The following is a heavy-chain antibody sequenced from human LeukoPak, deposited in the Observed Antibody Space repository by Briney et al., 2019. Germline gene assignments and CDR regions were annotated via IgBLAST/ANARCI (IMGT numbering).Heavy chain of an antibody. D-gene: IGHD6-6*01. CDR3: AREGSSYSRGYFDY. V-gene: IGHV3-30*01. J-gene: IGHJ4*02. Sequence: GGSLRLSCAASGFPFSSYDMHWVRQAPGKGLEWVAVISYDGSNKYYADSVKGRFTISRDNSKNMLYLQMNSLGAEDTAVYYCAREGSSYSRGYFDYWGQGTLVTVSS. CDR2: ISYDGSNK. CDR1: GFPFSSYD.